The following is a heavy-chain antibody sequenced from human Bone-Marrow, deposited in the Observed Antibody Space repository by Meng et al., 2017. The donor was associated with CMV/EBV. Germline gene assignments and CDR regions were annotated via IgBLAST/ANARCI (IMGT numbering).Heavy chain of an antibody. CDR2: INSDGSST. J-gene: IGHJ6*02. D-gene: IGHD3-10*01. V-gene: IGHV3-74*01. Sequence: GESLKISCAASGFTFDDYAMHWVRQAPGKGLVWVSRINSDGSSTSYADSVKGRFTISRDNAKNTLYLQMNSLRAEDTAVYYCARDSYYYGSGEGYYYYYGMDVWGQGNTVTVSS. CDR1: GFTFDDYA. CDR3: ARDSYYYGSGEGYYYYYGMDV.